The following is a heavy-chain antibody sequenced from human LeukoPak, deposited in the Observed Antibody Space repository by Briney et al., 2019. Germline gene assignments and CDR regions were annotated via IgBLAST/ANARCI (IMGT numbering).Heavy chain of an antibody. Sequence: GASLRLSCASSGFTFSSSGLGWVRHAPGKGLECVSAIGTGVNNVYYADSVKGRFTISRDNSKNTLYLQMNSLRAEDTAVYYCAKTEPYYFDDWGQGILVTVSS. D-gene: IGHD1-14*01. CDR1: GFTFSSSG. V-gene: IGHV3-23*01. CDR3: AKTEPYYFDD. CDR2: IGTGVNNV. J-gene: IGHJ4*02.